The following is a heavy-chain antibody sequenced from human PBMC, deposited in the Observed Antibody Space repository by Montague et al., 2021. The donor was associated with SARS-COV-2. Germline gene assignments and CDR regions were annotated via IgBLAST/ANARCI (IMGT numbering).Heavy chain of an antibody. V-gene: IGHV4-39*01. CDR2: IYYSGST. D-gene: IGHD5-18*01. Sequence: SETLSLTYTVSGGSISSSSYYWGWIRQPPGKGLEWIGSIYYSGSTYYNPSLKSRVTISVDTSKNQFSLKLSSVTAADTAVYYCARRVDSYGPYYFDYWGQGTLVTVSS. CDR3: ARRVDSYGPYYFDY. J-gene: IGHJ4*02. CDR1: GGSISSSSYY.